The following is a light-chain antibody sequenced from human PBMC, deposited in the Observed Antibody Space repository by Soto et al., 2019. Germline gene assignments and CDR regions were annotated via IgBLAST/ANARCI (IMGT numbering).Light chain of an antibody. V-gene: IGKV1-13*02. CDR2: DAS. CDR1: QGISSA. CDR3: QQFNSYLLT. Sequence: AIQLTQSPSSLSASVGDRVTITCRASQGISSALAWYQPKPGKAPNLLIYDASSLESGVPSRFSGSGSGTDFTLTISSLQPEDFETYYCQQFNSYLLTFGGGTKVEIK. J-gene: IGKJ4*01.